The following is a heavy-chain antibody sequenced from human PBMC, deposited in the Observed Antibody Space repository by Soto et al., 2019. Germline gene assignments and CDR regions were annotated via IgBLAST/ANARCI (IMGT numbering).Heavy chain of an antibody. J-gene: IGHJ6*02. CDR2: INPKSGGT. CDR3: ARGDSTDCSNGVCSFFYNHDMDV. V-gene: IGHV1-2*04. CDR1: GYSFTDYH. Sequence: ASVKVSCKASGYSFTDYHIHWVRQAPGQGLAWLGRINPKSGGTSTAQKFQGWVTMTTDTSISTASTELTRLTSDDTAIYYCARGDSTDCSNGVCSFFYNHDMDVWGQGTTVTVSS. D-gene: IGHD2-8*01.